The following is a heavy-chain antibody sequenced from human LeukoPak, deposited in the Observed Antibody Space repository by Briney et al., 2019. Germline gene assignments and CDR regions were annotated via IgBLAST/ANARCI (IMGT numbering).Heavy chain of an antibody. CDR1: GYTFTAYY. Sequence: ASVKVSCKASGYTFTAYYMHWVRQAPGQGLEWMGRINPNSGNTNYVQKFQGSVTMTRDRSISTAYMELSRLRCDDTAVYYCARGNSISLFEWGQGTLVTVSS. V-gene: IGHV1-2*06. CDR2: INPNSGNT. CDR3: ARGNSISLFE. J-gene: IGHJ4*02. D-gene: IGHD6-6*01.